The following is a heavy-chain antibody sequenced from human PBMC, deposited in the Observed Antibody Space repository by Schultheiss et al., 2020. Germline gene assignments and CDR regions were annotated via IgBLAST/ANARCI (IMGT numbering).Heavy chain of an antibody. Sequence: GGSLRLSCAASGFTVSSNYMSWVRQAPGKGLEWVSVIYSGGSTYYADSVKGRFTISRDNSKNTLYLQMNSLRAEDTAVYYCARDRRFLEWLLESWFDPWGQGTLVTVSS. J-gene: IGHJ5*02. D-gene: IGHD3-3*01. CDR2: IYSGGST. CDR3: ARDRRFLEWLLESWFDP. CDR1: GFTVSSNY. V-gene: IGHV3-66*01.